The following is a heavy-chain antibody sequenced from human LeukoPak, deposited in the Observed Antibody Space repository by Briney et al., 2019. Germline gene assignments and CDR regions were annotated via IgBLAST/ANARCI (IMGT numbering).Heavy chain of an antibody. CDR3: ARAVDSSGWYNYLSGYYYGMDV. CDR2: IYYSGST. J-gene: IGHJ6*02. Sequence: SETLSLTCTVSGGSISSYYWSWIRQPPGKGLEWIGYIYYSGSTNYNPSLKSRVTISVDTSKNQFSLKLSSVTAADTAVYYCARAVDSSGWYNYLSGYYYGMDVWGQGTTVTVSS. V-gene: IGHV4-59*12. D-gene: IGHD6-19*01. CDR1: GGSISSYY.